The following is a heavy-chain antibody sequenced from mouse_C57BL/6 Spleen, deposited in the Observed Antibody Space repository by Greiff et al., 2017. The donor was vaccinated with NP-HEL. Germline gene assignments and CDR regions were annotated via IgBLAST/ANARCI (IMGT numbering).Heavy chain of an antibody. J-gene: IGHJ2*01. CDR2: INPSSGYT. D-gene: IGHD1-1*02. V-gene: IGHV1-4*01. CDR3: ARGGNDLDY. CDR1: GYTFTSYT. Sequence: VQLQQSGADLARPGASVKMSCKASGYTFTSYTMHWVKQRPGQGLEWIGYINPSSGYTKYNQTFKDKATLTADKSSSTAYMQLSSLTSEDSAVYDGARGGNDLDYWGKGTTLTVSS.